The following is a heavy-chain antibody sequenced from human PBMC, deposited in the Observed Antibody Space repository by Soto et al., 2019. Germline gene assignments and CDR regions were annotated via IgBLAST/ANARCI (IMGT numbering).Heavy chain of an antibody. CDR2: IIPIFGTA. V-gene: IGHV1-69*06. J-gene: IGHJ4*02. CDR3: ARASYCGDDCYQNFDY. CDR1: GVTYP. D-gene: IGHD2-21*02. Sequence: SVKVSCKASGVTYPITWVRQAPGQGLEWMGGIIPIFGTANYAQRFQGRVTITADKSTSTAYMELSSLTSEDTAVYYCARASYCGDDCYQNFDYWGQGTLVTVSS.